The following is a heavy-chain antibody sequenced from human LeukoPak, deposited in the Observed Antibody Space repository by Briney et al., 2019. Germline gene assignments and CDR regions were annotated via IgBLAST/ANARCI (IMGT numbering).Heavy chain of an antibody. CDR2: TYYRSKWYN. CDR3: ARDLTGLDGDYLDYFDY. Sequence: SQTRSLTCAISGDSVSSNSAAWNWIRQSPSRGLEWLGRTYYRSKWYNDYAVSVKSRITINPDTSKNQFSLQLNSVTPEDTAVYYCARDLTGLDGDYLDYFDYWGQGTLVTVSS. D-gene: IGHD4-17*01. J-gene: IGHJ4*02. CDR1: GDSVSSNSAA. V-gene: IGHV6-1*01.